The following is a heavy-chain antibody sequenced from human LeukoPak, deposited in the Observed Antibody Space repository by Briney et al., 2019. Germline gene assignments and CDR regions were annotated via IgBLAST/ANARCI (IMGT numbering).Heavy chain of an antibody. CDR3: AKGIGSNSGDFDY. Sequence: GGSLRLSCAAPGFTFSSFALAWVRQAPGKGLEWVSGINSGSNTYYAGSVRGRFTISRDNSKNTLYLQMNSLRAEDTARYYCAKGIGSNSGDFDYWGQGTLVTVSS. D-gene: IGHD6-19*01. V-gene: IGHV3-23*01. J-gene: IGHJ4*02. CDR2: INSGSNT. CDR1: GFTFSSFA.